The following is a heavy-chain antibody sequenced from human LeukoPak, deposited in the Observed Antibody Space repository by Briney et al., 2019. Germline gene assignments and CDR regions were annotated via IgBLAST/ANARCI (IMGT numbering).Heavy chain of an antibody. V-gene: IGHV3-23*01. D-gene: IGHD2-8*01. CDR2: ISGTGGST. CDR1: GFTFASSA. Sequence: PGGSLRLSCAASGFTFASSAMSWVRQAPGMGLEWVSVISGTGGSTYYADSVKGRFTISRDNSKNALYLQMNSLRAEDTAVYYCAKHLEYVTTHTDYWGQGTLVTVSS. J-gene: IGHJ4*02. CDR3: AKHLEYVTTHTDY.